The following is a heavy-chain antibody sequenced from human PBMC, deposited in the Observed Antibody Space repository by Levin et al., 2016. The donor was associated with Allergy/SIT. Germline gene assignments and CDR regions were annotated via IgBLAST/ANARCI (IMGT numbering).Heavy chain of an antibody. J-gene: IGHJ4*02. CDR1: NGSMRSSRHY. D-gene: IGHD6-19*01. V-gene: IGHV4-39*01. Sequence: SETLSLTCNVSNGSMRSSRHYWAWIRQPPGKGLEWLGSVYHGGSTFYNPSLESRITISVDTSMNQFSLKLRSVTAADTAIYHCARLVTVPLKQWDYWNGYFDSWGQGALVTVSS. CDR2: VYHGGST. CDR3: ARLVTVPLKQWDYWNGYFDS.